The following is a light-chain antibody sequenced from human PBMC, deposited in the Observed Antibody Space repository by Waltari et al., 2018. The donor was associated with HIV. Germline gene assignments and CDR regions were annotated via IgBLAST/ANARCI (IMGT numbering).Light chain of an antibody. Sequence: QSALTQPRSVSGSPGQSVTISCTGTRRDIVGYNYVSWYQPRPGHAPPLMSYAVTKRPSGVPDRFSGSKSGNTASLTISGLQAEDEGDYYCGSYAGNYRFLFGGGTNLTVL. CDR3: GSYAGNYRFL. CDR2: AVT. CDR1: RRDIVGYNY. J-gene: IGLJ2*01. V-gene: IGLV2-11*01.